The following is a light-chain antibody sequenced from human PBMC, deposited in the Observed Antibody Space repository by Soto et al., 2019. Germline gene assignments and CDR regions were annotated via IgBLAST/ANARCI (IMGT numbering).Light chain of an antibody. V-gene: IGKV3-15*01. CDR1: QSIRST. CDR2: GAS. J-gene: IGKJ1*01. CDR3: QHYNHWLWT. Sequence: EIVMTQSPATLSVSPGERATLSCRASQSIRSTLAWYQQKPGQAPRLLIYGASTRATGIPARFSGSGSGTEFTLTLSSLQSEDFAVYYCQHYNHWLWTFGQGTKVEIK.